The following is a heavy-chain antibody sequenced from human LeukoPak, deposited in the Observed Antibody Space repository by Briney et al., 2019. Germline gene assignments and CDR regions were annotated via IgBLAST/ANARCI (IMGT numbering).Heavy chain of an antibody. J-gene: IGHJ4*02. CDR3: EREVTPYY. CDR2: ISWNSGSI. Sequence: AGGSLRLSCAASGFTFDDYAMHWVRQAPGKGLEWVSGISWNSGSIGYADSVKGRFTISRDNAKNSLYLQMDSLRAEDTAVYYCEREVTPYYWGQGTLVTVSS. D-gene: IGHD2-21*02. CDR1: GFTFDDYA. V-gene: IGHV3-9*01.